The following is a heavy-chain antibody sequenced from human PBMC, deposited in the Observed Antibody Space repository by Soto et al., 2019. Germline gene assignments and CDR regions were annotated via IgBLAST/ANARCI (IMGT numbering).Heavy chain of an antibody. CDR2: INAGNGNT. CDR3: ARVPSTPSLYSSSSFHFAY. J-gene: IGHJ4*02. Sequence: GASVKVSCKASGYTFTSYAMHWVRQAPGQRLEWMGWINAGNGNTKYSQKFQGRVTITRDTSASTAYMELSSLRSEDTAVYYCARVPSTPSLYSSSSFHFAYWGQGTLVTVSS. D-gene: IGHD6-6*01. CDR1: GYTFTSYA. V-gene: IGHV1-3*01.